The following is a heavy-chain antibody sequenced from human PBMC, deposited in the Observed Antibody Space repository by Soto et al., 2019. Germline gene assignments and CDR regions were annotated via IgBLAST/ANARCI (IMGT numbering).Heavy chain of an antibody. D-gene: IGHD3-10*01. CDR1: GGSFSGYY. J-gene: IGHJ2*01. V-gene: IGHV4-34*01. CDR3: ARGRGDGYNQNWYFDL. Sequence: QVHLQQWGAGLLKPSETLSLTCAVYGGSFSGYYWSWIRQPPGKGLEWIGEINNGGSSNYNPSLKSRGSMSVCTSNNQFSLKLTSVTAADTAVYYCARGRGDGYNQNWYFDLWGRGTLVTVSS. CDR2: INNGGSS.